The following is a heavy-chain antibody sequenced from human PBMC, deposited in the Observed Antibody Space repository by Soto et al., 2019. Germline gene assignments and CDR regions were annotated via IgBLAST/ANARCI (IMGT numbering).Heavy chain of an antibody. Sequence: SETLSLTCAVYGGSFSGYYWSWIRQPPGKGLEWIGEINHSGSTNYNPSLKSRVTISVDTSKNQFSLKLSSVTAADTAVYYCARLCIVATSGRYYYYGLDVLGQWPSVT. V-gene: IGHV4-34*01. CDR3: ARLCIVATSGRYYYYGLDV. D-gene: IGHD5-12*01. CDR1: GGSFSGYY. J-gene: IGHJ6*02. CDR2: INHSGST.